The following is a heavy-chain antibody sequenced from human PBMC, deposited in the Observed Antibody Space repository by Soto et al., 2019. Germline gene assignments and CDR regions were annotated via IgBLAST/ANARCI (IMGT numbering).Heavy chain of an antibody. J-gene: IGHJ6*02. CDR1: GYTFSDFD. CDR3: ARGNPFNYAGFDV. CDR2: MNAKSGDT. V-gene: IGHV1-8*01. Sequence: ASVKVSCKASGYTFSDFDINWLRQASGQGPEWMGWMNAKSGDTFFAQRFQGKFNMTWDTSLSTAYMEVGSLTSDDTALYYCARGNPFNYAGFDVWGQGTTVTVSS. D-gene: IGHD3-16*01.